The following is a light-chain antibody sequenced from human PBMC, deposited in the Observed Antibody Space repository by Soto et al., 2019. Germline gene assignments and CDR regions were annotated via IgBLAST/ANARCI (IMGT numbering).Light chain of an antibody. CDR3: QQCGSPAS. J-gene: IGKJ1*01. V-gene: IGKV3D-20*01. CDR1: QRVSGGF. CDR2: DTC. Sequence: IVCTQTHATLSLSPGERATLYCGASQRVSGGFLAWYQQKPGLAPRLILYDTCFGATGIPDMFSGSGSGTDFTLTSSIVDAEDFAVYCWQQCGSPASFGQGTKVDIK.